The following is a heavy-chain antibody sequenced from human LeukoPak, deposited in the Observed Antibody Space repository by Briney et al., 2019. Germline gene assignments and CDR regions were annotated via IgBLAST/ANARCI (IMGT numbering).Heavy chain of an antibody. CDR3: ARGIVAAGRGFD. Sequence: GESLKISCQASGYTFAKYWIGWVRQMPGKGLEWMGIIYPGDSDTRYGPSFQGQVTISVDKSISTAYLQWSSLKASDTAIYYCARGIVAAGRGFDWGQGTLVTVSS. J-gene: IGHJ4*02. CDR1: GYTFAKYW. V-gene: IGHV5-51*01. D-gene: IGHD6-13*01. CDR2: IYPGDSDT.